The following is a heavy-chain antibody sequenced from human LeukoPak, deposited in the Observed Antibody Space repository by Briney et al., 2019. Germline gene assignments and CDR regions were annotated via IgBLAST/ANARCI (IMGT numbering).Heavy chain of an antibody. D-gene: IGHD5-18*01. CDR1: GGSLNSGGYY. CDR2: IDYSGST. J-gene: IGHJ4*02. Sequence: SETLSLTCTVSGGSLNSGGYYWSWIRQHPGKGLEWIGYIDYSGSTYYNPSLKSRVTILLDTSKSQFSLKLSSVTAADTAVYYCARFSGGYIDGYGYWGRGALLSVSS. CDR3: ARFSGGYIDGYGY. V-gene: IGHV4-31*03.